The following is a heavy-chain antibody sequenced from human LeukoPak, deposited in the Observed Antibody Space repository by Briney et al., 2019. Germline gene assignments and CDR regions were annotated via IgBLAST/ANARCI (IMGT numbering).Heavy chain of an antibody. CDR3: ARVYYDFWSGYEYDAFDI. Sequence: ASVKVSCKASGYTFSDYSIHWVRQAPGQGLEWMGRINPNSGGTKYSHKFRGRVTLTRDTSINTAYMEMTSLRSDDTAVYYCARVYYDFWSGYEYDAFDIWGQGTMVTVSS. CDR1: GYTFSDYS. D-gene: IGHD3-3*01. J-gene: IGHJ3*02. CDR2: INPNSGGT. V-gene: IGHV1-2*06.